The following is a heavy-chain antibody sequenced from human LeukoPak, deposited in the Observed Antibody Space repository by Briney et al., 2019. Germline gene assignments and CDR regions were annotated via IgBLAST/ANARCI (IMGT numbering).Heavy chain of an antibody. V-gene: IGHV3-21*01. CDR2: ITSSSSYI. D-gene: IGHD3-16*02. J-gene: IGHJ4*02. CDR1: GFTFSSYE. CDR3: ARHRTASDY. Sequence: GGSLRLSCAASGFTFSSYEMNWVRQAPGKGLEWVSSITSSSSYIYYADSVKGRFTISRDNAKSSLYLQINSPRAEDTALYYCARHRTASDYWGQGTLVTVSS.